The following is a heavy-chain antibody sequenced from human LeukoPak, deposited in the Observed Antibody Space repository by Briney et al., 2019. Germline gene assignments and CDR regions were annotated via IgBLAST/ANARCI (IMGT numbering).Heavy chain of an antibody. CDR2: INHSGST. D-gene: IGHD6-19*01. V-gene: IGHV4-34*01. J-gene: IGHJ6*02. Sequence: SETLSLTCTVSGASIRSSFWSWIRQPPGKGLEWIGEINHSGSTNYNPSLKSRVTISVDTSKNQFSLKLSSVTAADTAVYYCARVAYSSGWYVAYYYYGMDVWGQGTTVTVSS. CDR1: GASIRSSF. CDR3: ARVAYSSGWYVAYYYYGMDV.